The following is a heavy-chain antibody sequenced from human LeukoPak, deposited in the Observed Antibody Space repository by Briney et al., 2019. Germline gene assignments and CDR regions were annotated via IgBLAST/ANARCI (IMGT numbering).Heavy chain of an antibody. V-gene: IGHV4-39*01. D-gene: IGHD5-18*01. CDR1: GGSISSSSFF. CDR3: ARRSRDTGMAGSDY. J-gene: IGHJ4*02. Sequence: SETLSLTCSVSGGSISSSSFFWDWIRQPPGKGLEWIGSIYYSGSTYYNPSLKSRVTISVDTSKNQFSLKLSSMTAADTAVYYCARRSRDTGMAGSDYWGQGTLVTVSS. CDR2: IYYSGST.